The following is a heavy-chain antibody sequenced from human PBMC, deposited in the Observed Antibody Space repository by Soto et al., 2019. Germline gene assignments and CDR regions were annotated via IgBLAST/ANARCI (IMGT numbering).Heavy chain of an antibody. CDR1: GGSISSYY. D-gene: IGHD5-12*01. V-gene: IGHV4-59*01. Sequence: SETLSLTCTVSGGSISSYYWSWIRQPPGKGLEWIGYIYNSGSTNYNPSLKSRVTISVDTSKTQFSLNLSSVTAADTAVYYGARSGGRPHEFSSLAQH. CDR3: ARSGGRPHEFSSLAQH. J-gene: IGHJ1*01. CDR2: IYNSGST.